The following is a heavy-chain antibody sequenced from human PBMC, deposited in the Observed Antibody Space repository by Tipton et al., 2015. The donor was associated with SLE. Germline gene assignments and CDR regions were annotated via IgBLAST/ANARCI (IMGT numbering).Heavy chain of an antibody. D-gene: IGHD2-15*01. Sequence: TLSLTCTVSGGSISSGGYYWSWIRQHPGKGLECIGYIYYSGSTYYNPSLKSRVTISVDTSKNQFSLKLSSVTAADTAVYYCATPSTTLGGSGWHWGQGTLVTVSS. CDR3: ATPSTTLGGSGWH. CDR1: GGSISSGGYY. V-gene: IGHV4-31*03. J-gene: IGHJ4*02. CDR2: IYYSGST.